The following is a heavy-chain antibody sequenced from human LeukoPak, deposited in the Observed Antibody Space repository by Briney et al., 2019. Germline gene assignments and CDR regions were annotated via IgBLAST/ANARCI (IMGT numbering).Heavy chain of an antibody. Sequence: PGGSLRLSCAASGFTFSSYGMHWVRQAPGKGLEWVAFIRYDGSNKYYADSVKGRFTISRDNSKNTLYLQMNSLRAEDTAVYYCAKDWTDYYDFWSGHPPGYWGQGTLVTVSS. CDR2: IRYDGSNK. CDR1: GFTFSSYG. D-gene: IGHD3-3*01. J-gene: IGHJ4*02. CDR3: AKDWTDYYDFWSGHPPGY. V-gene: IGHV3-30*02.